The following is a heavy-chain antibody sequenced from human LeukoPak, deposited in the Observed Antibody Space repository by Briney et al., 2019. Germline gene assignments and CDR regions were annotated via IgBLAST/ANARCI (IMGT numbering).Heavy chain of an antibody. CDR2: IYTSGRI. V-gene: IGHV4-4*07. CDR1: GASISRYY. Sequence: SETLSLTCTVSGASISRYYWSWIRQPAGKGLEWVGRIYTSGRINYNPSLKSRVTMSVATSNTQFSLKLNSVTAADTAVYYCARDESILSGYYSYYWGQGTLVTVSS. J-gene: IGHJ4*02. D-gene: IGHD3-9*01. CDR3: ARDESILSGYYSYY.